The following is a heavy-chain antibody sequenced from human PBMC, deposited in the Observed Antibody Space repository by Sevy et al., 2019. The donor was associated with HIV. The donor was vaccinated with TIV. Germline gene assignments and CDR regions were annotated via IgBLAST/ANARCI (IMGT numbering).Heavy chain of an antibody. CDR2: ISGSDDTI. CDR1: GFTFSDYY. D-gene: IGHD4-17*01. Sequence: GGSLRLSCAGSGFTFSDYYMSWIRQAPGKGLEWISYISGSDDTIYYADSVKGRLTVSRDNTKNLLYLEMNSLRVEDTAMYYCARDHEKDGDLGDYYYYAMDVWGQGTTVTVSS. J-gene: IGHJ6*02. V-gene: IGHV3-11*01. CDR3: ARDHEKDGDLGDYYYYAMDV.